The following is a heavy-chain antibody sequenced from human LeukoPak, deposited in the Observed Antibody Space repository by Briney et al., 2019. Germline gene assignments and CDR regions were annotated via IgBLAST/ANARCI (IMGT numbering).Heavy chain of an antibody. Sequence: GGSLRLSCAASGFTFDDYAMHWVRQAPGKGLEWVSGMSWNSGSIGYADSVKGRFTISRDNAKNSLYLQMNSLRAEDTALYYCAKKQDGHYGMDVWGQGTTVTVSS. CDR2: MSWNSGSI. D-gene: IGHD6-13*01. V-gene: IGHV3-9*01. CDR3: AKKQDGHYGMDV. J-gene: IGHJ6*02. CDR1: GFTFDDYA.